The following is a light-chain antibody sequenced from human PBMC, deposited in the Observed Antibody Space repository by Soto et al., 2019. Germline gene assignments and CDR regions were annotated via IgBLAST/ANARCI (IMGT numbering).Light chain of an antibody. J-gene: IGLJ2*01. CDR3: SSYAGTSTFVL. Sequence: QSALTQPASVSGSPGHSISISCTGSSSDVGRYNLVSWYQHHPGKAPKLIIYEASKRPSGVSDRISGSKSGNTASLTISGLQAEGEADYYCSSYAGTSTFVLFGGGTKLTVL. CDR1: SSDVGRYNL. CDR2: EAS. V-gene: IGLV2-23*01.